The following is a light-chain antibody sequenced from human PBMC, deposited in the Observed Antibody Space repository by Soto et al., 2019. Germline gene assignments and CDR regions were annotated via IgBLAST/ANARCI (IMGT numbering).Light chain of an antibody. CDR2: SNN. J-gene: IGLJ3*02. Sequence: QSVLTQPPSASGTPGQWVTISCSGSSSNIGSNTVNWYQQLPGTAPKLLIYSNNQRPSGVPDRFSGSKSGTSASLAISGLQSEDEADYHCAAWDDSLNGWVFGGGTKLTVL. CDR3: AAWDDSLNGWV. CDR1: SSNIGSNT. V-gene: IGLV1-44*01.